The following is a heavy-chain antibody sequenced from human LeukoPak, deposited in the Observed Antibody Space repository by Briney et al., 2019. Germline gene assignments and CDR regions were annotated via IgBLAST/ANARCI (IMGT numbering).Heavy chain of an antibody. V-gene: IGHV4-4*02. CDR1: GGSISSSNW. D-gene: IGHD3-22*01. J-gene: IGHJ4*02. CDR2: INHSGST. Sequence: PSETLSLTCAVSGGSISSSNWWSWVRQPPGKGLEWIGEINHSGSTNYNPSLKSRVIISVDTSKNQFSLKLSSVTAADTAVYYCARIYYYDSRGAFDYWGQGTLVTVSS. CDR3: ARIYYYDSRGAFDY.